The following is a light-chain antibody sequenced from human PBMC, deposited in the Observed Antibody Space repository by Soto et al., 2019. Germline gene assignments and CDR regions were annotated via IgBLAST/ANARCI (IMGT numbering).Light chain of an antibody. Sequence: EIVLTQSPGTLSLSPGEISTLSCRASQTVSTNYFAWYQQKPGQAPRLLIYGACSRATAIPDSFSGSVSGTDFILTISRLEPEDFAVYYCQQYGSSTRTFGQGTNQEMK. CDR3: QQYGSSTRT. CDR1: QTVSTNY. CDR2: GAC. J-gene: IGKJ2*01. V-gene: IGKV3-20*01.